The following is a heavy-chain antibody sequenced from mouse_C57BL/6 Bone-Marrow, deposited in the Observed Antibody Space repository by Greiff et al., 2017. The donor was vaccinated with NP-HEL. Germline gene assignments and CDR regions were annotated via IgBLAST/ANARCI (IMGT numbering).Heavy chain of an antibody. CDR3: ARRGLPSRYFDV. J-gene: IGHJ1*03. D-gene: IGHD3-3*01. CDR1: GYTFTSYW. Sequence: VQLQQPGAELVKPGASVKLSCKASGYTFTSYWMHWVKQRPGQGLEWIGMIHPNSGSTNYNEKFKSKATLTVDKSSSTAYMQLSSLTSEDSAVYYCARRGLPSRYFDVWGTGTTVTVSS. V-gene: IGHV1-64*01. CDR2: IHPNSGST.